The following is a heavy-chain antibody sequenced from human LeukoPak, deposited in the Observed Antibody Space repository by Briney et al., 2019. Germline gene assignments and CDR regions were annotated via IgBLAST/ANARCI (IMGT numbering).Heavy chain of an antibody. CDR2: IDSSGNT. CDR3: AREALPNGVWRVGWFDP. Sequence: SETLSLTCTVSGASISSGSYFWSWIRQSAGRGLERIGRIDSSGNTNYNPSLKSRVTMSLDTSKNQFSLKLSSVTAADTAVYYCAREALPNGVWRVGWFDPWGQGTLVTVFS. V-gene: IGHV4-61*02. CDR1: GASISSGSYF. J-gene: IGHJ5*02. D-gene: IGHD2-8*01.